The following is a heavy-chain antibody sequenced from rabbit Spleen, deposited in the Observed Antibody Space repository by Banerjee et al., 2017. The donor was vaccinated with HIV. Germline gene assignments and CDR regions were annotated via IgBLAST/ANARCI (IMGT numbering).Heavy chain of an antibody. CDR1: GFSFNVDYV. J-gene: IGHJ2*01. CDR2: MNTYTTKT. V-gene: IGHV1S45*01. CDR3: ARNYVNAFDP. Sequence: QAQLEESGGDLVKPEGSLTLTCTASGFSFNVDYVMCWVRQAPGKGLEWIGCMNTYTTKTVYATWAKDPFTISKTSSTTVTLQMTSLTAADTATYFCARNYVNAFDPWGQGTLVTVS. D-gene: IGHD1-1*01.